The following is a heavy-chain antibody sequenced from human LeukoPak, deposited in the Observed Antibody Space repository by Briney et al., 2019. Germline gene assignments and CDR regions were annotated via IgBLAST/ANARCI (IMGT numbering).Heavy chain of an antibody. Sequence: GGSLRLYCAASGFMINRDWMRWVRQAPGKGLDWVASIKGDGSMIHYADSVRGRFTISRDIAENSLYLQMTSLRVEDTAVYFSARLSSGVTIFADWGQGALVTVSS. V-gene: IGHV3-7*01. CDR3: ARLSSGVTIFAD. D-gene: IGHD3-10*01. CDR2: IKGDGSMI. J-gene: IGHJ4*02. CDR1: GFMINRDW.